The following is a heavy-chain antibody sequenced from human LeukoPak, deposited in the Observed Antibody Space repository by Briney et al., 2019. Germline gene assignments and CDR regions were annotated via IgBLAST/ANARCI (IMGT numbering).Heavy chain of an antibody. CDR2: INPSGGST. Sequence: DSVKVSCKASGYTFTGYYMHWVRQAPGQGLEWMGIINPSGGSTSYAQKFQGRVTMTRDTSTSTVYMELSSLRSEDTAVYYCARDVLRRVAAAGTDPDAFDIWGQGTMVTVSS. CDR3: ARDVLRRVAAAGTDPDAFDI. D-gene: IGHD6-13*01. CDR1: GYTFTGYY. J-gene: IGHJ3*02. V-gene: IGHV1-46*01.